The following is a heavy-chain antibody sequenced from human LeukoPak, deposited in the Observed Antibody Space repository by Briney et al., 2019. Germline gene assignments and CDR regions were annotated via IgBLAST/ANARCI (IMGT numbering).Heavy chain of an antibody. CDR2: IRADGFTT. V-gene: IGHV3-43*02. J-gene: IGHJ4*02. CDR3: AKDYY. CDR1: GFTFDDYA. Sequence: GGSLRLSCAASGFTFDDYAMHWVRQAPGKGLEWVSLIRADGFTTYYADSVKGRLTISRDSSKNSLYLQMNSLRSEDSALYYCAKDYYWGQGTLVTVSS.